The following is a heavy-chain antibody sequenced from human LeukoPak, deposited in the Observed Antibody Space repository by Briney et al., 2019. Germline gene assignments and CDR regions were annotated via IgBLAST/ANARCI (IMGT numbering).Heavy chain of an antibody. D-gene: IGHD5-18*01. Sequence: PSETLSLTCTVSGGSISSSSCYWGWLRQPPGKGLEWIGSIYYSGITYHNPSLRSRVTISVDTSKNQFSLKLSAVTAADTAVYYCAREDTVMAPGFDYWGQGTLVTVSS. CDR3: AREDTVMAPGFDY. CDR1: GGSISSSSCY. V-gene: IGHV4-39*07. J-gene: IGHJ4*02. CDR2: IYYSGIT.